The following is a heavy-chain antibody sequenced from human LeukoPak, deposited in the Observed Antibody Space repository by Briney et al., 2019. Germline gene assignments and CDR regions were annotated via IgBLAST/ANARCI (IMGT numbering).Heavy chain of an antibody. Sequence: GRSLRLSCAASGFTFSSYGMHWVRQAPGKGLEWVAVIWYDGSNKYYADSVKGRFTISRDNSKNTLYLQMNSLRAEDTAVYYCARALVESDIAATMGLLYYYGMDVWGQGTTVTVSS. CDR2: IWYDGSNK. CDR3: ARALVESDIAATMGLLYYYGMDV. CDR1: GFTFSSYG. J-gene: IGHJ6*02. V-gene: IGHV3-33*01. D-gene: IGHD5-12*01.